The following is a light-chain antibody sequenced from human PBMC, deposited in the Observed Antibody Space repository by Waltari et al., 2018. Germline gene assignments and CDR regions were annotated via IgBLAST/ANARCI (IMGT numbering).Light chain of an antibody. CDR1: QNINSF. CDR2: PAS. V-gene: IGKV1-39*01. J-gene: IGKJ1*01. CDR3: QQSYSTWT. Sequence: DIQMTQSPSSLSASVGDRVTITCRASQNINSFLNWYQQKPGRAPKLLIYPASSLHSGVPSGFSGSGSGTDYTLTISSLQPEDFATYYCQQSYSTWTSGQGTKVEIK.